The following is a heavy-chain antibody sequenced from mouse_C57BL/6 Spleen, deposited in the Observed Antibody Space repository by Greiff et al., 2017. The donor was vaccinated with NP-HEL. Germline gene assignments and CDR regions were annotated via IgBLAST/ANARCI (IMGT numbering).Heavy chain of an antibody. CDR3: ARSLIDDSGFAY. D-gene: IGHD2-12*01. CDR2: IWSGGST. CDR1: GFSLTSYG. Sequence: QVQLQQSGPGLVQPSHSLSISCTVSGFSLTSYGVHWVRQSPGKGLEWLGVIWSGGSTAYNAAFISRQSISKDKSKSQVFFKMNSLQADDTAVYYCARSLIDDSGFAYWGQGTLVTVAA. V-gene: IGHV2-2*01. J-gene: IGHJ3*01.